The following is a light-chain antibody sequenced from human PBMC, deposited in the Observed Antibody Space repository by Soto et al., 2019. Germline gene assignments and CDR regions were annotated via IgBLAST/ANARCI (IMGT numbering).Light chain of an antibody. CDR3: SAYTSSITVDVV. CDR2: EVS. CDR1: SSDVGGYDY. J-gene: IGLJ2*01. V-gene: IGLV2-14*01. Sequence: QSALTQPASVSGSPGQSITISCTGTSSDVGGYDYVSWYQHFPGKAPKLIIYEVSNRPSGVSNRFSGSKSGNTASLTISGLQAEDESDYYCSAYTSSITVDVVFGGVTQLTVL.